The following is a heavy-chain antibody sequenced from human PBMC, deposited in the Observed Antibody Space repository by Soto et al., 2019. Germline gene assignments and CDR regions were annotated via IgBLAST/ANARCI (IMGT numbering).Heavy chain of an antibody. CDR3: AKDEVLVVAVARDYYGMDV. J-gene: IGHJ6*02. CDR2: ISYDGNNK. CDR1: GFTFRSYG. D-gene: IGHD2-15*01. V-gene: IGHV3-30*18. Sequence: QVQLVESGGGVVQPGRSLRLSCAASGFTFRSYGMHWVRQAPGKGLEWVAVISYDGNNKYYADSVKGRFTISRDNSKNTLYLQMNSLRAEDTAVYYCAKDEVLVVAVARDYYGMDVWGQGTTVTVSS.